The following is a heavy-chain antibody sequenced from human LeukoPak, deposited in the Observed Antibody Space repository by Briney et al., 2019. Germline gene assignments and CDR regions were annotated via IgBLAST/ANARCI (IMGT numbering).Heavy chain of an antibody. Sequence: GASVKVSCKASGGTFSSYAISWVRQAPGQGLEWMGGIFPIFGTANYAQKFQGRVTITADKSTSTAYMELSSLRSEDTAVYYCARDRLTNSGSYYGRYYYYYYMDVWGKGTTVTISS. J-gene: IGHJ6*03. CDR3: ARDRLTNSGSYYGRYYYYYYMDV. V-gene: IGHV1-69*06. CDR1: GGTFSSYA. D-gene: IGHD1-26*01. CDR2: IFPIFGTA.